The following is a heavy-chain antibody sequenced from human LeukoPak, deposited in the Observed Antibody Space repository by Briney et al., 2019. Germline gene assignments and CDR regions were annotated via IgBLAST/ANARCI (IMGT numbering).Heavy chain of an antibody. CDR1: GFTFSSYA. Sequence: QPGGSLRLSCAASGFTFSSYAMSWVRQAPGKGLEWVSAISGSGGSKYYADSVKGRFIISRDNSKNTLYLQMNSLRAEDTAVYYCAKDKTGAYCGGDCYPGGNWFDPWGQGTLVTVSS. V-gene: IGHV3-23*01. J-gene: IGHJ5*02. CDR2: ISGSGGSK. D-gene: IGHD2-21*02. CDR3: AKDKTGAYCGGDCYPGGNWFDP.